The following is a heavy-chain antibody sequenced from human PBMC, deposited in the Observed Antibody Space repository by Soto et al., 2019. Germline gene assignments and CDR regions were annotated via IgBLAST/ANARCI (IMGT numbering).Heavy chain of an antibody. Sequence: QVQLQESGPGLVKPSETLSLTCTVSGGSISSYYWSWIRQPPGKGLEWIGYIYYSGSTNYNPSLKSRVTISVDTSKNQFSLKLSSVTAADTAVYYCARGDYSNYGGLDYWGQGTLVTVSS. CDR3: ARGDYSNYGGLDY. D-gene: IGHD4-4*01. J-gene: IGHJ4*02. CDR1: GGSISSYY. CDR2: IYYSGST. V-gene: IGHV4-59*01.